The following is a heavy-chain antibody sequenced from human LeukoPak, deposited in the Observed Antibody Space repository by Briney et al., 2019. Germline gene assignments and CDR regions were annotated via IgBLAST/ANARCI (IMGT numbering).Heavy chain of an antibody. CDR2: IYYSGST. D-gene: IGHD1-26*01. CDR1: GVSISSYY. CDR3: ARERGAY. J-gene: IGHJ4*02. Sequence: SETLSLTCTVSGVSISSYYWSWIRQPPGKGLEWIGYIYYSGSTNYNPSLKSRVTISVDTSKNQFSLKLSSVTAADTAVYYCARERGAYWGQGTLVTVSS. V-gene: IGHV4-59*01.